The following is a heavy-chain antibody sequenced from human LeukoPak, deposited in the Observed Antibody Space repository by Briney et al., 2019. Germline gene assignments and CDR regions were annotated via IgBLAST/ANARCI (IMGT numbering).Heavy chain of an antibody. J-gene: IGHJ6*03. CDR3: ARTQRGLRVLNDYYYYYYMDV. Sequence: PSETLSLTCTVSGVSISSHYWSWLRQPPGKGLEWIGHIYYSGSTNYNPSLKSRVTISVDTSKNQFSLKLSSVTAADTAVYYCARTQRGLRVLNDYYYYYYMDVWGKGTTVTVSS. D-gene: IGHD4-17*01. CDR1: GVSISSHY. CDR2: IYYSGST. V-gene: IGHV4-59*11.